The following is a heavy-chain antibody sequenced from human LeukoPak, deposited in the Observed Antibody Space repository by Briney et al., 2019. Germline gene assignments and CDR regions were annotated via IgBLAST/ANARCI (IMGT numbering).Heavy chain of an antibody. CDR3: ARDFYRGKITGDSDY. Sequence: PGGSLRLSCAASGFTFSSYSMNWVRQAPGKGLEWVSSISSSSSYIYYADSVKGRFTISRDNAKNSLYLQMNSLRAEDTAVYYCARDFYRGKITGDSDYWGQGTLVTVSS. CDR2: ISSSSSYI. D-gene: IGHD7-27*01. V-gene: IGHV3-21*01. CDR1: GFTFSSYS. J-gene: IGHJ4*02.